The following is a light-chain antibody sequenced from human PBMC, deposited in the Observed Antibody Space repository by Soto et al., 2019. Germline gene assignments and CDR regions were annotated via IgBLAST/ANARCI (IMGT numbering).Light chain of an antibody. CDR3: ETWDSSTHRV. CDR2: LEGSGSY. CDR1: SGHSSYI. J-gene: IGLJ3*02. V-gene: IGLV4-60*02. Sequence: QAVLTQSSSASASLGSSVKLTCTLSSGHSSYIIAWHQQQPGKAPRYLMKLEGSGSYNKGSGVPDRFSSSSSGADRYLTISNLQFEDEADYYCETWDSSTHRVFGGGTKLTVL.